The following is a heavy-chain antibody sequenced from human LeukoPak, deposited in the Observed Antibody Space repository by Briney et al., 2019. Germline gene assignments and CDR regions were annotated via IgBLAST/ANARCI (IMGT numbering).Heavy chain of an antibody. D-gene: IGHD5-18*01. CDR1: GGSFSGYY. V-gene: IGHV4-34*01. CDR2: INHSGST. J-gene: IGHJ5*02. Sequence: MASETLSHTCAVYGGSFSGYYWSWIRQPPGKGLEWIGEINHSGSTNYNPSLKSRVTISVDTSKNQFSLKLSSVTAADTAVYYCARRGYSYGSRLRFDPWGQGTLVTVSS. CDR3: ARRGYSYGSRLRFDP.